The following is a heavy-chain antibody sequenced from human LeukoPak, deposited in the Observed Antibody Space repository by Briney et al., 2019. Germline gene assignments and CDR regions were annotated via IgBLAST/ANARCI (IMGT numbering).Heavy chain of an antibody. V-gene: IGHV3-15*01. D-gene: IGHD6-19*01. J-gene: IGHJ4*02. CDR2: IISKIHGGTI. CDR1: GFTFDKAR. Sequence: GGSLRLSCAASGFTFDKARMTWVRQARGRGLEWVARIISKIHGGTIDYAAPVKGRFTISRDDSENTVYLQMSSLRTEDTAMYYCTTSPVPGIDYWGQGIQVTVSS. CDR3: TTSPVPGIDY.